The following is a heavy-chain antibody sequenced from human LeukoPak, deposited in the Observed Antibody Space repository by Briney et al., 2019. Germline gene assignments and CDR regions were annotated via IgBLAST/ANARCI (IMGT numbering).Heavy chain of an antibody. CDR3: ARDQEGFDY. CDR2: IYPRDGST. V-gene: IGHV1-46*01. Sequence: ASVKVSCKASGYTFTSNYIHWVRQAPGKGLEWMGMIYPRDGSTSYAQKFQGRVTVTRDTSTSTVHMELSGLRSEDTAVYYCARDQEGFDYWGQGTLVTVSS. CDR1: GYTFTSNY. J-gene: IGHJ4*02.